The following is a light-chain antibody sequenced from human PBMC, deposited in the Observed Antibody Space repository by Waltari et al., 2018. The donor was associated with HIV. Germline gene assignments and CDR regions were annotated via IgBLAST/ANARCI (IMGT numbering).Light chain of an antibody. CDR1: SLGSKS. Sequence: SYVLTQPPSVSVAPGKTARITCGGDSLGSKSVHWYQPTPGQALVLVIYYNRDRPSGIPERLAGVTSGNSGTRTISRVEAGDEADYDCQVWDSTSDQVVFGGGTKLTVL. V-gene: IGLV3-21*04. CDR2: YNR. CDR3: QVWDSTSDQVV. J-gene: IGLJ2*01.